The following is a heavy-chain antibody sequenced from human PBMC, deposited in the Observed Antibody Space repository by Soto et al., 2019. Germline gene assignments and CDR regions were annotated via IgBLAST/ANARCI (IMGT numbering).Heavy chain of an antibody. D-gene: IGHD5-18*01. CDR1: GFTFSSYS. J-gene: IGHJ6*02. Sequence: GGSLRLSCAASGFTFSSYSMNWVRQAPGKGLEWVSSISSSSSYIYYADSVKGRFTISRDNAKNSLYLQMNSLRDEDTAVYYCARWNGGYSYGYFYYYGMDVWGQGTTVTSP. CDR2: ISSSSSYI. CDR3: ARWNGGYSYGYFYYYGMDV. V-gene: IGHV3-21*01.